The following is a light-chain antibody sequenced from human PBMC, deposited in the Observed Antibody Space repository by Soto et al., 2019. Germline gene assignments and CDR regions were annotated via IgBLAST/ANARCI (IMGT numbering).Light chain of an antibody. Sequence: DIQMTQSPSTLSASVGDRVTITCRASQTLSSWLAWYQQKPGKAPKVLIYKASSLESGVPSRFSGSGSGTEFTLTISSLQPDDFATYYCQQYNIYPWTFGQGTKVEIK. CDR2: KAS. CDR1: QTLSSW. CDR3: QQYNIYPWT. V-gene: IGKV1-5*03. J-gene: IGKJ1*01.